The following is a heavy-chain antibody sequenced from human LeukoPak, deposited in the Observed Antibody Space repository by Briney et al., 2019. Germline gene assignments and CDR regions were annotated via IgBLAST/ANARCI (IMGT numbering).Heavy chain of an antibody. D-gene: IGHD4-17*01. J-gene: IGHJ4*02. CDR3: AKVLLYGDYGFDY. Sequence: PGGSLRLSCAASGFTFSSYGMHWARQAPGKGLEWVAVISYDGSNKYYADSVKGRFTISRDNSKNTLYLQMNSLRAEDTAVYYCAKVLLYGDYGFDYWGQGTLVTVSS. CDR1: GFTFSSYG. CDR2: ISYDGSNK. V-gene: IGHV3-30*18.